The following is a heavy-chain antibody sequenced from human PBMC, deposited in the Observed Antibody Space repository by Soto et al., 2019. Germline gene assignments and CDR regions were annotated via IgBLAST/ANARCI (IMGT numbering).Heavy chain of an antibody. J-gene: IGHJ4*02. D-gene: IGHD3-3*01. CDR3: ARVTYYDFWSGYPSLYYFDY. CDR2: IIPIFGTA. CDR1: GGTFSSYA. Sequence: GASVKVSCKASGGTFSSYAISWARQAPGQGLEWMGGIIPIFGTANYAQKFQGRVTITADESTSTAYMELSSLRSEDTAVYYCARVTYYDFWSGYPSLYYFDYWGQGTLVTVSS. V-gene: IGHV1-69*13.